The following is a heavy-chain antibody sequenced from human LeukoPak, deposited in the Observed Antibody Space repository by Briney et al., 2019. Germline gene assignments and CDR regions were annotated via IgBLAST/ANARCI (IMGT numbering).Heavy chain of an antibody. CDR1: GYSFSSYW. J-gene: IGHJ4*02. V-gene: IGHV5-51*01. CDR3: ATSSSGGSRPFDY. Sequence: GESLKISCKGSGYSFSSYWIGWVRQMTGKGLEWMGNIYPGDSDTRYSPSFQGQVTISADKSITTAYLQRSSLKASDTAMYYCATSSSGGSRPFDYWGQGTLVTVSS. CDR2: IYPGDSDT. D-gene: IGHD1-26*01.